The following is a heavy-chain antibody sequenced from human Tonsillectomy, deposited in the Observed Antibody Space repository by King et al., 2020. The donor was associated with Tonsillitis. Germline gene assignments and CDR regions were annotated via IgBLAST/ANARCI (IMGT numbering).Heavy chain of an antibody. CDR3: SRALNGRNDY. D-gene: IGHD2-8*01. CDR2: ISLNSGT. CDR1: GYTLTDYQ. J-gene: IGHJ4*02. Sequence: VQLVESGAEMKKPGDSVKVSCKASGYTLTDYQMHWVRQAPGQGLEWMGSISLNSGTNYVQKFQGRVTMTWDTSVNTAYMEMSSLRSDDTAVFYCSRALNGRNDYWGQGTLVTVSS. V-gene: IGHV1-2*02.